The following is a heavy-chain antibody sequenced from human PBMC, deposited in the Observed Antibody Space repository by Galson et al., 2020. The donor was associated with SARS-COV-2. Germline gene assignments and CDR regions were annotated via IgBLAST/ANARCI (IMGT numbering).Heavy chain of an antibody. Sequence: GESLKISCVASGLSISGNSMNWVRQAPGKGLEWVSVIYSGDSTYYADSVKGRFTISRDISKNTLYLQMSSLRSEDTALYYCAREFWLGESVGDYGLDVWGQGTTVTVSS. D-gene: IGHD3-16*01. CDR2: IYSGDST. CDR1: GLSISGNS. CDR3: AREFWLGESVGDYGLDV. V-gene: IGHV3-66*01. J-gene: IGHJ6*02.